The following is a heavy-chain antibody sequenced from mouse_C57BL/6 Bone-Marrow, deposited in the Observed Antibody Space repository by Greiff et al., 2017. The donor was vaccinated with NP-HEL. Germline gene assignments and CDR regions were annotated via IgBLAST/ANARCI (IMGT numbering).Heavy chain of an antibody. V-gene: IGHV3-6*01. CDR2: ISYDGSN. J-gene: IGHJ1*03. Sequence: EVQLQESGPGLVKPSQSLSLTCSVTGYSITSGYYWNWIRQFPGNKLEWMGYISYDGSNNYNPSLKNRISITRDTSKNQFFLKLNSVTTEDTATYYCARGGFWYYGTYWYFDVWGTGTTVTVSS. CDR3: ARGGFWYYGTYWYFDV. CDR1: GYSITSGYY. D-gene: IGHD1-1*01.